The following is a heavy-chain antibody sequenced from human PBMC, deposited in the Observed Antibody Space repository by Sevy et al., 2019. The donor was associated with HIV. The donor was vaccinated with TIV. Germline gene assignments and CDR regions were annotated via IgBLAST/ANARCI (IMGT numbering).Heavy chain of an antibody. CDR2: IGTAGDT. J-gene: IGHJ6*02. CDR3: ARRGMVRGVSFYGMDV. CDR1: GFTFSSYD. V-gene: IGHV3-13*01. Sequence: GGSLRLSCAASGFTFSSYDMHWVRQATGKGLEWVSAIGTAGDTYYPGSVKGRFTISRENAKNSLYLQMNSLRAGDTAVYYWARRGMVRGVSFYGMDVWGQGTTVTVSS. D-gene: IGHD3-10*01.